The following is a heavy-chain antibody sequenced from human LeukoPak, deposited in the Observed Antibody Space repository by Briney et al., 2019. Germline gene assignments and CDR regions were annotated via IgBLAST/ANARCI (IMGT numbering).Heavy chain of an antibody. V-gene: IGHV4-39*07. D-gene: IGHD3-22*01. J-gene: IGHJ4*02. CDR2: INHSGST. Sequence: SETLSLTCTVSGGSISSTTYYWAWIRQPPGKGLEWIGEINHSGSTNYNPSLKSRVTISVDTSKNQFSLKLSSVTAADTAVYYCARGSSYYYDSSGYFGYWGQGTLVTVSS. CDR3: ARGSSYYYDSSGYFGY. CDR1: GGSISSTTYY.